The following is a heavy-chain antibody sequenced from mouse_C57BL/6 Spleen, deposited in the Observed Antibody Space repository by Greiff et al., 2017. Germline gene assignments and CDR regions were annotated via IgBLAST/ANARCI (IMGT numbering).Heavy chain of an antibody. D-gene: IGHD2-1*01. Sequence: VQLQQSGPVLVKPGASVKMSCKASGYTFTDYYMNWVKQSHGKSLEWIGVINPYNGGTSYNQKFKGKATLTVDKSSSTAYMELNSLTSEDSAVYYCAGYGNYEGFAYWGQGTLVTVSA. CDR2: INPYNGGT. V-gene: IGHV1-19*01. CDR3: AGYGNYEGFAY. CDR1: GYTFTDYY. J-gene: IGHJ3*01.